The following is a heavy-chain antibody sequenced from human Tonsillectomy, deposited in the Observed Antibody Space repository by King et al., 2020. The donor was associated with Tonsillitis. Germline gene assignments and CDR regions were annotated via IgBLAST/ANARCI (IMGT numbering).Heavy chain of an antibody. CDR3: ARVGGGYDSSGYSVGYFDL. Sequence: VQLQESGPGLVKPSQTLSLACTVSGGSISSGDYYWSWIRQPPGKGLEWIGYIYYSGSTYYNPSLKSRVSISVDTSKNQFSLKLSSVTAADTAVYYCARVGGGYDSSGYSVGYFDLWGRGTLLTVSS. J-gene: IGHJ2*01. V-gene: IGHV4-30-4*01. CDR1: GGSISSGDYY. CDR2: IYYSGST. D-gene: IGHD3-22*01.